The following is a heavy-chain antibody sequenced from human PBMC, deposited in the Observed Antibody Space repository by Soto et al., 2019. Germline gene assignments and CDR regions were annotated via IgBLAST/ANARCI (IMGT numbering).Heavy chain of an antibody. J-gene: IGHJ6*02. CDR1: WYTLSIEG. V-gene: IGHV1-18*01. CDR2: INTYNSRE. CDR3: AREGSRTSGSCPLYPNEFFGMEL. D-gene: IGHD1-26*01. Sequence: SVXVAFRAYWYTLSIEGIIFLLQAPGQGLEWIGWINTYNSRENYAQKLQGRVTMTTDTFMSKVYMEMKSMTSDDTPVYYCAREGSRTSGSCPLYPNEFFGMELWGPGTTVKVSS.